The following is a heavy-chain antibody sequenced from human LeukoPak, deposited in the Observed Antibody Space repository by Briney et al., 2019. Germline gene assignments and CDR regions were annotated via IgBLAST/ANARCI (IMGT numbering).Heavy chain of an antibody. Sequence: PGGSLRLSCAASGFTFSSYAMSWVRQAPGKGLEWVSAISGSGGSTSYADSVKGRFTISRDNSKNTLYLQMNSLRAEDTAVYYCAKDRFTMVRGVKGQSWFDPWGQGTLVTVSS. V-gene: IGHV3-23*01. D-gene: IGHD3-10*01. CDR1: GFTFSSYA. J-gene: IGHJ5*02. CDR2: ISGSGGST. CDR3: AKDRFTMVRGVKGQSWFDP.